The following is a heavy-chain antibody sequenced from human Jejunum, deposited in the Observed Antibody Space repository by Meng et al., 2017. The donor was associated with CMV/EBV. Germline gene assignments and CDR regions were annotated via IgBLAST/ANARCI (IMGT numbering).Heavy chain of an antibody. D-gene: IGHD6-25*01. CDR2: IYSGNLGT. V-gene: IGHV3-23*03. Sequence: SCAASGLTFSSHAMSWVRQAPGKGLEWVSVIYSGNLGTYYADSVKGRFTISRDNSRNTLYLEMNSLRAEDSAVYYCAKDQYAAIDYWGQGTLVTVSS. CDR3: AKDQYAAIDY. CDR1: GLTFSSHA. J-gene: IGHJ4*02.